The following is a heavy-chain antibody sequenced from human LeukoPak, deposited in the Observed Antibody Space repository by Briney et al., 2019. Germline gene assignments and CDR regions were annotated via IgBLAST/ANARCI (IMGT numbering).Heavy chain of an antibody. D-gene: IGHD1-26*01. J-gene: IGHJ4*02. CDR3: VREYSGFGY. CDR2: IYYSGST. CDR1: GDPIIGYSDY. Sequence: TTSETLSLTCTVSGDPIIGYSDYKWTWLRQSPEKGLEWIGYIYYSGSTNYNPSLKSRVTISVDTSKNQFSLKLTSVTAADTAVYYCVREYSGFGYWGQGTLVTVSS. V-gene: IGHV4-61*08.